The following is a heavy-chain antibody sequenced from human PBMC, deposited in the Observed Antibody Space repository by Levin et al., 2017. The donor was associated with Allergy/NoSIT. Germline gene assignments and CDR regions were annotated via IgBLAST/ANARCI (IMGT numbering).Heavy chain of an antibody. V-gene: IGHV5-10-1*01. CDR1: GYSFTNYY. Sequence: GASVKVSCTGSGYSFTNYYITWVRQKPGKGLEWMGRVDPSDSYTNYSPSFKGHVTISTENSISTAYLEWSSLKASDTAMYYCARPTYDSRTHTFDIWGQGTMVTVSS. D-gene: IGHD3-10*01. J-gene: IGHJ3*02. CDR3: ARPTYDSRTHTFDI. CDR2: VDPSDSYT.